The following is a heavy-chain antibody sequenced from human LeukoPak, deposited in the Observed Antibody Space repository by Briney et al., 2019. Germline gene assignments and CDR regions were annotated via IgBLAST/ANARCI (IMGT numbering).Heavy chain of an antibody. Sequence: PGGSLRLSCAASGFTFSSYAMSCVRQAPGKGLEWVSAISGSGGSTYYADSVKGRFTISRDNSKNTLYLQMNSLRAEDTAVYYCAKDLMVYDPYYYYMDVWGKGTTVTVSS. D-gene: IGHD2-8*01. J-gene: IGHJ6*03. CDR3: AKDLMVYDPYYYYMDV. V-gene: IGHV3-23*01. CDR2: ISGSGGST. CDR1: GFTFSSYA.